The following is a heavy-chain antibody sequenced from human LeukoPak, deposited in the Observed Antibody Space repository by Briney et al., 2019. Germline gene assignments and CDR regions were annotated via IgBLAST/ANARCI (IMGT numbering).Heavy chain of an antibody. V-gene: IGHV6-1*01. CDR2: TYYKSKWYK. CDR3: ASFQVPYCSGGSCYPTSWFDP. D-gene: IGHD2-15*01. J-gene: IGHJ5*02. Sequence: SQTLSLTCDISGDSVSSNSAAWNWIRQSPSRGLEWLGRTYYKSKWYKDYAGSVNSRITINPDTSKNQFSLQLNSVTPEDTAVYYCASFQVPYCSGGSCYPTSWFDPWGQGTLVTVSS. CDR1: GDSVSSNSAA.